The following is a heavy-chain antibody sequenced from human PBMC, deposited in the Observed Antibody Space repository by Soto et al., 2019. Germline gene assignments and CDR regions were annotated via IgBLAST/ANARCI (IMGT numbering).Heavy chain of an antibody. CDR2: ISGSGGST. D-gene: IGHD2-8*01. CDR3: AKDRGRVLAPSYFDY. V-gene: IGHV3-23*04. CDR1: RFSFSDYA. Sequence: EVQLVESGGGLVQPGGSLRLSCAASRFSFSDYAMSWVRQAPGKGLEWVSAISGSGGSTYSADSVEGRFTISRDNSKNTLYLQMNSLRAEDTALYYCAKDRGRVLAPSYFDYWGQGTLVTVSS. J-gene: IGHJ4*02.